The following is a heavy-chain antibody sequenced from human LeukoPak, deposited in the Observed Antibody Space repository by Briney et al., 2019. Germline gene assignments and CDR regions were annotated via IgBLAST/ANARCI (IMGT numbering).Heavy chain of an antibody. CDR1: GFIFSNYG. CDR2: IRGNAGTT. Sequence: GGSLRLSCAASGFIFSNYGMRWVRQAPGKGLEWVSTIRGNAGTTYYADSVEGRFTIFRDNSKDMLYLQMNSLRVKDTAVYYCAKGHGDGSGYYYFDSWGQGTLVTVSS. CDR3: AKGHGDGSGYYYFDS. V-gene: IGHV3-23*01. J-gene: IGHJ4*02. D-gene: IGHD3-22*01.